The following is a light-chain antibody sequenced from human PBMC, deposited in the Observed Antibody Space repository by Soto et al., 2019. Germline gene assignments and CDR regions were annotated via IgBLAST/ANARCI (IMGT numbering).Light chain of an antibody. CDR1: QSISSY. Sequence: DIQMTQSPSSLSASVGDRVTITCRASQSISSYLNWYQQKPGKAPNLLIYAASTLQSGVPSRFSCSGSGTDFTLTIRSLQPEDCATYYCQQSYTTPLTFGGGTKVEIK. V-gene: IGKV1-39*01. CDR3: QQSYTTPLT. J-gene: IGKJ4*01. CDR2: AAS.